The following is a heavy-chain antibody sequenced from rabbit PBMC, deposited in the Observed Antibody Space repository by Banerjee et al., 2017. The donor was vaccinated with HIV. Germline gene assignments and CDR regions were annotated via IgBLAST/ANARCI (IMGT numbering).Heavy chain of an antibody. D-gene: IGHD4-2*01. CDR2: IYAGSGAT. J-gene: IGHJ6*01. CDR3: ARDLINTASAGRL. V-gene: IGHV1S45*01. Sequence: QEQLVESGGGLVQPEGSLTLTCTASGFSFSSSYYMCWVRQAPGKGLEWIGCIYAGSGATYYASWAKGRFTISKTSSTTVTLQMTSLTAADTATYFCARDLINTASAGRLWGPGTLVTVS. CDR1: GFSFSSSYY.